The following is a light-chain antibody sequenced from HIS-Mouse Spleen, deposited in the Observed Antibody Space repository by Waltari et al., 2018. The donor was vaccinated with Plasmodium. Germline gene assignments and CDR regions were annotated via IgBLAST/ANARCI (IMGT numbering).Light chain of an antibody. Sequence: ATWMTQSPSLLSASTGDRVNISCRMSQGISSYLDWYQQKPGKAPELLIYAASTLQSGVPSRFSGSGSGTDFTLTISCLQSEDFATYYCQQYYSFPFTFGPGTKVDIK. CDR2: AAS. CDR1: QGISSY. V-gene: IGKV1D-8*02. J-gene: IGKJ3*01. CDR3: QQYYSFPFT.